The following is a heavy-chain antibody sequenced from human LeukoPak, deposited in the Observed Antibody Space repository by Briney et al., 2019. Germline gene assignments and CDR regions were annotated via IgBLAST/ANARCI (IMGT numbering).Heavy chain of an antibody. V-gene: IGHV4-34*01. D-gene: IGHD6-13*01. J-gene: IGHJ5*02. Sequence: PSETLSLTCAVYGGSFSGYYWSWIRQPPGKGLEWIGEINHSGSTNYNPSLKSRVTISVDTSKNQFSLKLSSVTAADTAVYYCARVSLAAAGRSWFDPWGQGTLVTVSS. CDR1: GGSFSGYY. CDR3: ARVSLAAAGRSWFDP. CDR2: INHSGST.